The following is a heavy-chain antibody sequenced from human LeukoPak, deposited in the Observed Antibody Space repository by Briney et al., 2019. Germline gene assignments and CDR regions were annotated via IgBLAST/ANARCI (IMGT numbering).Heavy chain of an antibody. CDR2: INSDGSAT. Sequence: GGSLRLSCAASGFTFSPYWMHWVRQAPGKGLVWVSDINSDGSATNYADSVKGRFTISRDNAQNTLYLQMNSLRAEDTAVYYCAKAAYYDFWSGYYFDYWGQGTLVTVSS. J-gene: IGHJ4*02. CDR1: GFTFSPYW. CDR3: AKAAYYDFWSGYYFDY. V-gene: IGHV3-74*01. D-gene: IGHD3-3*01.